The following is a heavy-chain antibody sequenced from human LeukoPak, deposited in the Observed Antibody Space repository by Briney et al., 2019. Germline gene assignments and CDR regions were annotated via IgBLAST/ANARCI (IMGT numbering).Heavy chain of an antibody. CDR3: AREEWEPTGGWFDP. D-gene: IGHD1-26*01. CDR1: GYTFTTYP. V-gene: IGHV1-3*04. CDR2: INTGNDNT. Sequence: ASVKVSRKASGYTFTTYPMYWVRQAPGQRLEWMGWINTGNDNTKYSQKFQGRVTITSDTSASTAYMELSSLRSEDTAVYYCAREEWEPTGGWFDPWGQGTLVTVSS. J-gene: IGHJ5*02.